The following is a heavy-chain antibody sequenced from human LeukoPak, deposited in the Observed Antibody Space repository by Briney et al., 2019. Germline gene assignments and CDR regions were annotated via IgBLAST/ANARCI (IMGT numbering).Heavy chain of an antibody. D-gene: IGHD2/OR15-2a*01. CDR3: AKASSNYFYYFEY. J-gene: IGHJ4*02. Sequence: GGSLRLSCAASGFTFSSYGMHWVRQAPGKGLEWVAVISYDATNKYYADSVKGRFTLSRDNSKNTLYLQTNTLRDEDTAVYYCAKASSNYFYYFEYWGQGTLVTVPS. CDR1: GFTFSSYG. V-gene: IGHV3-30*18. CDR2: ISYDATNK.